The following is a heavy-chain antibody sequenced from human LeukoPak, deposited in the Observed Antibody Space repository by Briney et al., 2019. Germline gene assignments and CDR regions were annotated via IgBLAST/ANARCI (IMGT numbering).Heavy chain of an antibody. D-gene: IGHD4-11*01. CDR1: GFTFSSYS. V-gene: IGHV3-21*01. CDR3: ARVSKATVTRYYYYYMDV. Sequence: GGSLRLSCAASGFTFSSYSMNWVRQAPGKGLEWVSSISSSSSYIYYADSVKGRFTISRDNAKTSLYLQMNSLRAEDTAVYYCARVSKATVTRYYYYYMDVWGKGTTVTVSS. J-gene: IGHJ6*03. CDR2: ISSSSSYI.